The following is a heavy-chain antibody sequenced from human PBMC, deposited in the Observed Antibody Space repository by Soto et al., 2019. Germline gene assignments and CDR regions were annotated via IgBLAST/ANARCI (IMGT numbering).Heavy chain of an antibody. Sequence: PGGSLRLSCAASGFTFSSYGMHWVRQAPGKGLEWVAVISYDGSNKYYADSVKGRFTISRDNSKNTLYLQMNSLRAEDTAVYYCAKGPELQWKTFDYWGQGTLVSVSS. J-gene: IGHJ4*02. CDR1: GFTFSSYG. V-gene: IGHV3-30*18. D-gene: IGHD4-4*01. CDR2: ISYDGSNK. CDR3: AKGPELQWKTFDY.